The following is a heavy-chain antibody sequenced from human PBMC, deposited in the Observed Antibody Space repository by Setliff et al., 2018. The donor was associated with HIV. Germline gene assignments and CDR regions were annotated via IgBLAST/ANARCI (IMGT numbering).Heavy chain of an antibody. Sequence: NPSETLSLTCTVSGDSISGSSYYWGWIRQSPGRELEWLGSVYFSGTTYYNPSLKSRVKVSVNMSQNQFSLKVTSVTAADTAVYYCARQYSSSSAHFEYWGQGALVTVSS. CDR1: GDSISGSSYY. D-gene: IGHD6-13*01. J-gene: IGHJ4*02. CDR3: ARQYSSSSAHFEY. V-gene: IGHV4-39*01. CDR2: VYFSGTT.